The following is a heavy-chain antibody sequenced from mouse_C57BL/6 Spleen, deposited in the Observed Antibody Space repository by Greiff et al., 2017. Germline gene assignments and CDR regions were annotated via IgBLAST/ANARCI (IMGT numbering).Heavy chain of an antibody. CDR2: ISSGSSTI. CDR1: GFTFSDYG. Sequence: EVQLVESGGGLVKPGGSLKLSCAASGFTFSDYGMHWVRQAPEKGLEWVAYISSGSSTIYYADTVKGRVTISRDNAKNTLFLQMTSLRSEDTAMYYCAKLGRNYAMDYWGQGTSVTVSS. J-gene: IGHJ4*01. V-gene: IGHV5-17*01. CDR3: AKLGRNYAMDY. D-gene: IGHD4-1*01.